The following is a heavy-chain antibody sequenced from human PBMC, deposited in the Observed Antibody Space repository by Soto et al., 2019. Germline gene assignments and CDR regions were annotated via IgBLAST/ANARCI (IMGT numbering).Heavy chain of an antibody. D-gene: IGHD2-15*01. CDR3: ASSVGYCSGGSCYRGSFDP. J-gene: IGHJ5*02. Sequence: SETLSLTCTVSGGSVTSGSYYWSWIRQPPGKGLEWIGYIYYSGSTNYNPSLRSRVTISVDTSKNQFSLRLSSVTAADTAVYYCASSVGYCSGGSCYRGSFDPWGQGTLVTVSS. CDR2: IYYSGST. V-gene: IGHV4-61*01. CDR1: GGSVTSGSYY.